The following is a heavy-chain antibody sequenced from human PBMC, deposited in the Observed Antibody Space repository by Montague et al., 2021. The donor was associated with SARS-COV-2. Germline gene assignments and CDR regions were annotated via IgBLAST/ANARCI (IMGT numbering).Heavy chain of an antibody. J-gene: IGHJ5*02. D-gene: IGHD2-2*01. CDR2: INYSGST. CDR1: GGSISSSSYY. V-gene: IGHV4-39*01. CDR3: ARQLVYCSSTSCYDGRFDP. Sequence: SETLSLTCTVSGGSISSSSYYWGWHRQPTGKGLDWIGSINYSGSTYYNPSRKIPVTISADTSKNQFTLKLSSVAAADTSLYYCARQLVYCSSTSCYDGRFDPWGQGTLVTVSS.